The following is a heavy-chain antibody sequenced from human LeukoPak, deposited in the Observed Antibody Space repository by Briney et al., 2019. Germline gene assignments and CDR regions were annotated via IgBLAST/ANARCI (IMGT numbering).Heavy chain of an antibody. V-gene: IGHV3-21*01. CDR3: ARTEYISSPPTYYFDY. J-gene: IGHJ4*02. D-gene: IGHD6-13*01. CDR1: GFTFSNYN. Sequence: GGSLRLSCAASGFTFSNYNMNWVRQAPGKGLEWVSSISDGSSYLYYADSVKGRFTTSRDNAKNSLYLQMNSLRAEDTAVYYCARTEYISSPPTYYFDYWGQGTLVTVSS. CDR2: ISDGSSYL.